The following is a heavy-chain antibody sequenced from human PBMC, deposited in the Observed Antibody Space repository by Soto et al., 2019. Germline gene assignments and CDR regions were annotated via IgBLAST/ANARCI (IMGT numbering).Heavy chain of an antibody. D-gene: IGHD5-12*01. CDR1: GGSFSGYY. CDR3: ARESSGYNYYYYYMDV. CDR2: INHSGST. V-gene: IGHV4-34*01. Sequence: LSLTCAVYGGSFSGYYWSWIRQPPGKGLEWIGEINHSGSTNYNPSLKSRVTISVDTSKNQFSLKLSSVTAADTAVYYCARESSGYNYYYYYMDVWGKGTTVTVSS. J-gene: IGHJ6*03.